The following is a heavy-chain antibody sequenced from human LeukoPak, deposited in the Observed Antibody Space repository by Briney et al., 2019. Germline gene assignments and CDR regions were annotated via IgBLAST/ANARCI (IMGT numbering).Heavy chain of an antibody. CDR2: IYYSGST. V-gene: IGHV4-31*03. J-gene: IGHJ4*02. D-gene: IGHD6-6*01. Sequence: SETLSLTCTVSGGSISSGGYYWSWIRQHPGKGLEWIGYIYYSGSTYYNPSLKSRVTISVDTSKNQFSLKLSSVTAADTAVYYCAGLYSSSFDYWGQGTLVTVSS. CDR3: AGLYSSSFDY. CDR1: GGSISSGGYY.